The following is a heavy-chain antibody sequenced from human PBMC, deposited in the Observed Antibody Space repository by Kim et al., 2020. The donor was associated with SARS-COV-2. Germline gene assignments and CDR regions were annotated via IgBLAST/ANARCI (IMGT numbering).Heavy chain of an antibody. J-gene: IGHJ6*02. D-gene: IGHD5-18*01. Sequence: YGPSFQGHVTISADKSINTAFLQWSSLRASDTAMYYCARRPIGYNYGMDVWGQGTTVTVSS. CDR3: ARRPIGYNYGMDV. V-gene: IGHV5-10-1*01.